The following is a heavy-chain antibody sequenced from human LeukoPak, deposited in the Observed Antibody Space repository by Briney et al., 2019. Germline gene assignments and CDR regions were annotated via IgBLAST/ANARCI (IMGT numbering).Heavy chain of an antibody. CDR1: GFTFSSYG. J-gene: IGHJ4*02. V-gene: IGHV3-30*18. Sequence: PGRSLRLSCAASGFTFSSYGMHWVRQAPGKGLEWVAVISYDGSNKYYADSVKGRFTISRDNSKNTLYLQMNSLRAEDTAVYYCAKEELELPGGYWGQGTLVTVSS. CDR3: AKEELELPGGY. CDR2: ISYDGSNK. D-gene: IGHD1-7*01.